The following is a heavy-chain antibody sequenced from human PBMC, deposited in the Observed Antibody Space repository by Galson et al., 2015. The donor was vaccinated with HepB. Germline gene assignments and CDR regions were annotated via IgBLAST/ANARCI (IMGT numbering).Heavy chain of an antibody. CDR2: ISYDGSNK. J-gene: IGHJ4*02. Sequence: SLRLSCAASGFTFSSYAMHWVRQAPGKGLEWVAVISYDGSNKYYADSVKGRFTISRDNSKNTLYLQMNSLRAEDTAVYYCARTFHGVYAYDYWGQGTLVTVSS. CDR3: ARTFHGVYAYDY. D-gene: IGHD2-8*01. V-gene: IGHV3-30-3*01. CDR1: GFTFSSYA.